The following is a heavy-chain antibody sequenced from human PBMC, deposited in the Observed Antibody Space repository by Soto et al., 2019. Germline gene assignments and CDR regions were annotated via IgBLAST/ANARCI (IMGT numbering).Heavy chain of an antibody. CDR1: GFSLSTSGVG. CDR2: IYWDDDK. CDR3: AHGVLALPLYTAVVTGWYFDL. V-gene: IGHV2-5*02. J-gene: IGHJ2*01. D-gene: IGHD5-18*01. Sequence: QITLKESGPTLVKPTQTLTLTCTFSGFSLSTSGVGVGWIRRPPGKALEWLALIYWDDDKRYSPSLKSRLTIDKDTSKNQVVLTMTNMDPVVTAAYYCAHGVLALPLYTAVVTGWYFDLWGRGTLVTVSS.